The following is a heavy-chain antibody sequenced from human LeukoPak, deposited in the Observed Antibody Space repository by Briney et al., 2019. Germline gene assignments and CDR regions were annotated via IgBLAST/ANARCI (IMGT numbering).Heavy chain of an antibody. J-gene: IGHJ2*01. CDR2: IRYDGSNK. Sequence: PGGSLRLSCAASGFTFSSYGMHWVRQAPGKGLEWVAFIRYDGSNKYYADSVKGRFTISRDNSKNTLYLQMSSLRAEDTAVYYCAKLPPAYCSSTSCPPEFDLWGRGTLVTVSS. CDR1: GFTFSSYG. CDR3: AKLPPAYCSSTSCPPEFDL. V-gene: IGHV3-30*02. D-gene: IGHD2-2*01.